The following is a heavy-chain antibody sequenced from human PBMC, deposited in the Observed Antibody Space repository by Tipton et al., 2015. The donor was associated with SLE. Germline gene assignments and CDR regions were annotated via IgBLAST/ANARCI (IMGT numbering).Heavy chain of an antibody. CDR1: GGSFGPYS. D-gene: IGHD3-3*01. J-gene: IGHJ5*02. CDR2: VNHRGRT. CDR3: ARETRVDATFSKYNRFDP. V-gene: IGHV4-34*01. Sequence: TLSLTCAVYGGSFGPYSWSWIRQPPGKSLQWIGEVNHRGRTNYSPALRSRVTMSVDTSTNQFSLKLTSVTAADTAVYFCARETRVDATFSKYNRFDPWGQGSLVIVSP.